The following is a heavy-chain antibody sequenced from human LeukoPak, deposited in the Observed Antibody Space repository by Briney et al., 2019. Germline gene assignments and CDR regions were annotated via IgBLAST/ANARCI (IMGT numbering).Heavy chain of an antibody. Sequence: GASVKVSCKASGYTFTGYYMHWVRQAPGQGLEWMGWINPNSGGTNYAQKFQGRVTMTRDTSISTAYMELSRLRSDDTAVYYCARDSLNSYGPQLYYYMDVWGKGTTVTVSS. D-gene: IGHD5-18*01. J-gene: IGHJ6*03. CDR1: GYTFTGYY. CDR2: INPNSGGT. V-gene: IGHV1-2*02. CDR3: ARDSLNSYGPQLYYYMDV.